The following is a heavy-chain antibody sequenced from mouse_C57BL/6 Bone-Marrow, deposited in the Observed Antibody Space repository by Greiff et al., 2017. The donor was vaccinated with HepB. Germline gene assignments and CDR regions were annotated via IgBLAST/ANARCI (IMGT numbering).Heavy chain of an antibody. CDR1: GYTFTDYY. CDR2: INPNNGGT. CDR3: ASEAAQAPPWFAY. J-gene: IGHJ3*01. Sequence: EVQLQQSGPELVKPGASVKISCKASGYTFTDYYMNWVKQSHGKSLEWIGDINPNNGGTSYNQKFKGKATLTVDKSSSTAYMERRSLTSEDSAVYYCASEAAQAPPWFAYWGQGTLVTVSA. V-gene: IGHV1-26*01. D-gene: IGHD3-2*02.